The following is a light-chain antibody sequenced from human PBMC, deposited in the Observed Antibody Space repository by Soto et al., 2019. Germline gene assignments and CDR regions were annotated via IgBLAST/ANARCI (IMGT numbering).Light chain of an antibody. J-gene: IGLJ1*01. V-gene: IGLV1-40*01. CDR2: GDN. CDR1: GSNIGADYD. CDR3: QSYDNGLRASFV. Sequence: QSVLTQPPSVAGAPEQRVTISCTGSGSNIGADYDVHWYQQLPGGAPKLLIYGDNHRPSGVPDRFSGSKSGTSASLAITGLQPEDEADYYCQSYDNGLRASFVFGTGTKLTVL.